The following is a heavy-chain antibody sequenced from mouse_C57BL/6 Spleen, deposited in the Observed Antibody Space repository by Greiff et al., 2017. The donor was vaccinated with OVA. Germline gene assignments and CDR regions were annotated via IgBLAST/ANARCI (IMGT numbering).Heavy chain of an antibody. J-gene: IGHJ2*01. Sequence: EVKLQESGGGLVKPGGSLKLSCAASGFTFSSYAMSWVRQTPEPRLEWVATISDGGSYTYYPDNVKGRFTISRDNAKNNLYLQMSHLKSEDTAMYYCARDGTYDGNDVDWGQGTTLTVSS. CDR3: ARDGTYDGNDVD. CDR1: GFTFSSYA. D-gene: IGHD2-9*01. CDR2: ISDGGSYT. V-gene: IGHV5-4*01.